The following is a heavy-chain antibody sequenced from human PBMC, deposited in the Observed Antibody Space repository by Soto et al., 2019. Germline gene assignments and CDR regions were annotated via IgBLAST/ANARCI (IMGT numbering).Heavy chain of an antibody. Sequence: GSLRLSCAASGFTFSSYAMSWVRQAPGKGLEGVSAISGSGGSTYYADSVKGRFTISRDNSKNTLYLQMNSLRAEDTAVYYCAKDIAVAATGKSGFGYWGQGTLVTVSS. CDR3: AKDIAVAATGKSGFGY. CDR1: GFTFSSYA. V-gene: IGHV3-23*01. J-gene: IGHJ4*02. CDR2: ISGSGGST. D-gene: IGHD6-19*01.